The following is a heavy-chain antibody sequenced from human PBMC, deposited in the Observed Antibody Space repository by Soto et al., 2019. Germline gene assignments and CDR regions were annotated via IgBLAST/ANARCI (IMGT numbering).Heavy chain of an antibody. V-gene: IGHV3-23*01. CDR2: ITAAGGST. Sequence: DVQLLESGGGLVQPGGSLRLSCAASGFTFSSYTMSWVRQAPGRGLEWVSSITAAGGSTYNAGSVKGRFTISRDNSKNALYMQMNSLRAEDTDVYYCAKGLSGGFRVDYWGQGTMVTVSS. CDR3: AKGLSGGFRVDY. J-gene: IGHJ4*02. CDR1: GFTFSSYT. D-gene: IGHD2-15*01.